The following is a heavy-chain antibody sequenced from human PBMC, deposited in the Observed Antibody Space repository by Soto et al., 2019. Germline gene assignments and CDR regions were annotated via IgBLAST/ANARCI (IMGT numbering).Heavy chain of an antibody. D-gene: IGHD3-10*01. CDR2: ISGTSDYI. CDR1: GFPFSSSS. J-gene: IGHJ4*02. Sequence: SLRLYCVASGFPFSSSSMNWVRQAPGKRLEWLSSISGTSDYIFYADSVKGRFTVSRDNAKNSLYLQMSSLRAEDTAVYYCARDTSYYGSGSYYYFNYWGQGALVTVSS. V-gene: IGHV3-21*01. CDR3: ARDTSYYGSGSYYYFNY.